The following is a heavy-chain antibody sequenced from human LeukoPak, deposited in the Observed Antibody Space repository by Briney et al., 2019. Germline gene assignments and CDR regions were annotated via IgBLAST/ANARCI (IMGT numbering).Heavy chain of an antibody. D-gene: IGHD3-22*01. CDR2: ISPSSSYI. CDR1: GFTFSSYE. V-gene: IGHV3-21*01. Sequence: GGSLRLSCAASGFTFSSYEMNWVRQAPGKGLEWVSSISPSSSYIHCADSAKGRFTISRDDAKNSLYLQMNSLRAEDTAVYYCARVVTYYSGSSGYSLDFWGQGALVAGCS. J-gene: IGHJ4*02. CDR3: ARVVTYYSGSSGYSLDF.